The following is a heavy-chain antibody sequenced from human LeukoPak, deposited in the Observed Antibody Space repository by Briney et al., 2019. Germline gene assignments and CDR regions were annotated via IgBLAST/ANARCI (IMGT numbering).Heavy chain of an antibody. CDR3: ARHEGYCSSTSCSHFDY. Sequence: PSETLSLICAVSGYSISSGYYWGWIRPPPGKGLEWIGSIYHSGSTYYNPSLKSRFTISVETSKNQFSLKLSSMTAADTALYYCARHEGYCSSTSCSHFDYWGQGTLVTVSS. D-gene: IGHD2-2*01. V-gene: IGHV4-38-2*01. J-gene: IGHJ4*02. CDR2: IYHSGST. CDR1: GYSISSGYY.